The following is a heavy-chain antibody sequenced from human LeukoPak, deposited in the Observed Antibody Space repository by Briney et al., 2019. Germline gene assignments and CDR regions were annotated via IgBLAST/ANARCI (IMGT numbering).Heavy chain of an antibody. J-gene: IGHJ6*02. Sequence: GGSLRLSCAASGFTFSSYWMSWVRQAPGEGLQWVANTKQDGSEKYYVGSVKGRFTVSRDNAKNSLYLQMNSLRTEDTAVYYCGRDMDVWGQGTTVTVSS. CDR1: GFTFSSYW. CDR3: GRDMDV. V-gene: IGHV3-7*03. CDR2: TKQDGSEK.